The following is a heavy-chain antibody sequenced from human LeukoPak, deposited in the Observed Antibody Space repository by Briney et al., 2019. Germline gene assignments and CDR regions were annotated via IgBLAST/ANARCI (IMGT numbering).Heavy chain of an antibody. V-gene: IGHV3-23*01. CDR3: AKAGPYYFDY. D-gene: IGHD1-14*01. Sequence: GGSLRLSCAASGFTFSSYAMNWVRQAPGKGLEWVSAIGGSGGSIYYADSVKGRFTISRDNSKKTLFVQMSSLRAEDTAIYYCAKAGPYYFDYWGQGTLVTVSS. CDR1: GFTFSSYA. J-gene: IGHJ4*02. CDR2: IGGSGGSI.